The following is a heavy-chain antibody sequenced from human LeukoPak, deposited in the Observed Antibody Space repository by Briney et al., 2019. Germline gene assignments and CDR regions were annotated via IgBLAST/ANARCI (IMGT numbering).Heavy chain of an antibody. CDR1: GGSISSSNW. V-gene: IGHV4-4*02. CDR2: IYHSGST. J-gene: IGHJ6*02. D-gene: IGHD5-18*01. Sequence: SGTLSLTCAVSGGSISSSNWWSWVRQPPGKGLEWIGEIYHSGSTNYNPSLKSRVTISVDTSKNQFSLKLSSVTAADTAVYYCARRGGYSYGYRGYYYGMDVWGQGTTVTVSS. CDR3: ARRGGYSYGYRGYYYGMDV.